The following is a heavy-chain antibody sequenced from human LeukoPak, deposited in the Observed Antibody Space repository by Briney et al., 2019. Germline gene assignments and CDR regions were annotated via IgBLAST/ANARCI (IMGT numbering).Heavy chain of an antibody. CDR3: ARGGGRGGYNYYFDY. CDR1: GYTFTSYY. Sequence: ASVKASCKASGYTFTSYYMHWVRQAPGQGLEWMGIINPSGGSTSYAQKFQGRVTMTRDTSTSTVYMELSSLRSEDTAVYYCARGGGRGGYNYYFDYWGQGTLATVSS. V-gene: IGHV1-46*01. D-gene: IGHD5-24*01. J-gene: IGHJ4*02. CDR2: INPSGGST.